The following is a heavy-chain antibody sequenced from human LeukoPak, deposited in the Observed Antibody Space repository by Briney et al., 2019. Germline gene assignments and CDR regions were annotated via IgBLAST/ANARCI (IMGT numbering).Heavy chain of an antibody. D-gene: IGHD3-16*02. J-gene: IGHJ3*02. Sequence: GESLRISCKGSGYSFTSYWISWVRQMPGKVLEWMGRIDPSDSYTNYSPSLQGHVTISADKSISTAYLQWSSLKASDTAMYYCARRVTLSDDAFDIWGQGTMVTVSS. CDR3: ARRVTLSDDAFDI. CDR1: GYSFTSYW. V-gene: IGHV5-10-1*01. CDR2: IDPSDSYT.